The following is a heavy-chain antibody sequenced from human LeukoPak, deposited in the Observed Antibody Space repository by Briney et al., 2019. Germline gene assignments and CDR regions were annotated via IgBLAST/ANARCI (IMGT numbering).Heavy chain of an antibody. D-gene: IGHD3-22*01. V-gene: IGHV4-31*02. CDR1: GFTFSSYA. J-gene: IGHJ4*02. CDR2: VSYSGNT. CDR3: AREDSSDYYSGYFDS. Sequence: LRLSCAASGFTFSSYAMSWVRQPPGKGLEWIGYVSYSGNTFYNPSLKSRVAISLDTSKSHFSLKLSSVTAADTAVYFCAREDSSDYYSGYFDSWGQGTLVTVSS.